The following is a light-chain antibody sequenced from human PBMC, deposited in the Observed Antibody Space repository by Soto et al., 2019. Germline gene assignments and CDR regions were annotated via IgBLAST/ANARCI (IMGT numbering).Light chain of an antibody. J-gene: IGLJ3*02. Sequence: QSALTQSASVSGSPGQSITISCTGTSNDVGGYNYVSWYQQHPGKAPKLIIYDVSNRPSGVSTRFSGSKSGNTASLTISGLQAEDEADYSCSSYTSTNSWVFGGGTQLTVL. CDR1: SNDVGGYNY. CDR3: SSYTSTNSWV. V-gene: IGLV2-14*01. CDR2: DVS.